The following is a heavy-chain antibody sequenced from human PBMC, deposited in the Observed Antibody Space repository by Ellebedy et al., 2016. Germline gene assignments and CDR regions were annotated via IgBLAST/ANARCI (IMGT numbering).Heavy chain of an antibody. CDR3: AIKGGSGSYFPPLDAFDI. D-gene: IGHD3-10*01. J-gene: IGHJ3*02. V-gene: IGHV3-21*01. CDR1: GFTFSSYS. Sequence: GESLKISXAASGFTFSSYSMNWVRQAPGKGLEWVSSISSSSSYIYYADSVKGRFTISRDNAKNSLYLQMNSLRAEDTAVYYCAIKGGSGSYFPPLDAFDIWGQGTMVTVSS. CDR2: ISSSSSYI.